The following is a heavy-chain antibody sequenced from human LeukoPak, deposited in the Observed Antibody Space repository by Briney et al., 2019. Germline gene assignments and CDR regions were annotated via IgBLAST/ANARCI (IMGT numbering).Heavy chain of an antibody. CDR2: IRYDARNI. CDR3: AKDIYSYGELDH. V-gene: IGHV3-30*02. J-gene: IGHJ4*02. Sequence: GGSLRLSCAASGFTFSNYGMHWVRQAPGKGLEWVAFIRYDARNIYYADSAKGRFTISRDNSKKTLYLQMNSLRAEDTAFYYCAKDIYSYGELDHWGQGTLVIVSS. D-gene: IGHD5-18*01. CDR1: GFTFSNYG.